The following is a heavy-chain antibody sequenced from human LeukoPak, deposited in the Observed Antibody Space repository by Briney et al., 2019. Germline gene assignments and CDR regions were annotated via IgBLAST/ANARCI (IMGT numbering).Heavy chain of an antibody. J-gene: IGHJ4*02. CDR2: IYYTGTT. CDR3: ARLSGSPWR. Sequence: SETLSLTCTVSGGSISSSSYHWGWIRQPPGKGLEWIGSIYYTGTTYYSPSLRSRFTMSVETSKNQFSLRLSSVTAADTAVYFCARLSGSPWRWGQGTLVTVSS. V-gene: IGHV4-39*07. D-gene: IGHD1-26*01. CDR1: GGSISSSSYH.